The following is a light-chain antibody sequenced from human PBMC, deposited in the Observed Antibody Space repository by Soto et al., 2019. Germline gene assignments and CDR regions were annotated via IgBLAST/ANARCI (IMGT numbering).Light chain of an antibody. CDR3: QQYNNRRT. CDR2: GAS. Sequence: EIVMTQSPATLSVSPGERATLSCRSSQSVSSNLAWYQQKPGQAPRLLIYGASTRATGIPARFSGSGSGTEFTLTIGSLQSEDFAIYYCQQYNNRRTFGQGTKVDIK. J-gene: IGKJ1*01. CDR1: QSVSSN. V-gene: IGKV3-15*01.